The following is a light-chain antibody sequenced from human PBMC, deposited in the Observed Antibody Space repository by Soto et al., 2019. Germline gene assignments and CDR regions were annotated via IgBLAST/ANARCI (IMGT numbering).Light chain of an antibody. CDR1: SSDVGGYNY. V-gene: IGLV2-14*01. Sequence: QSALTQPASVSGSPGQTITISCTGSSSDVGGYNYVSWYQQHPGKAPKLIIYEVNNRPSGVSNRFSGSKSDNTASLTISGLQAGDEADYYCSSFTSTRTQVLGGGTKVTVL. J-gene: IGLJ3*02. CDR3: SSFTSTRTQV. CDR2: EVN.